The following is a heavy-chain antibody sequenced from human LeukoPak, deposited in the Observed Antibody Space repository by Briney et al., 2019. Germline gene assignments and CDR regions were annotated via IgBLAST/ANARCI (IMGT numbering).Heavy chain of an antibody. V-gene: IGHV1-46*01. CDR1: GYTFTSHY. Sequence: ASVKVSCKASGYTFTSHYMHWVRQPPAQGLEWMGIINPSGGSTSYAQKFQGRVTMTRDTSTSTVYMELSSLRSEDAAVYYCGLSGSYYERNLDYWGQGTQVTVSS. J-gene: IGHJ4*02. CDR3: GLSGSYYERNLDY. D-gene: IGHD1-26*01. CDR2: INPSGGST.